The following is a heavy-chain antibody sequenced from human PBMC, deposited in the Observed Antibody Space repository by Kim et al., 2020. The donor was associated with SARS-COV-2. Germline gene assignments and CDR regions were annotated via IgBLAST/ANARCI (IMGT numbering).Heavy chain of an antibody. CDR3: ARGFVLRYFDWLYYYYYYGMDV. V-gene: IGHV1-69*13. Sequence: SVKVSCKASGGTFSSYAISWVRQAPGQGLEWMGGIIPIFGTANYAQKFQGRVTITADESTSTAYMELSSLRSEDTAVYYCARGFVLRYFDWLYYYYYYGMDVWGQGTTVTVSS. J-gene: IGHJ6*02. D-gene: IGHD3-9*01. CDR2: IIPIFGTA. CDR1: GGTFSSYA.